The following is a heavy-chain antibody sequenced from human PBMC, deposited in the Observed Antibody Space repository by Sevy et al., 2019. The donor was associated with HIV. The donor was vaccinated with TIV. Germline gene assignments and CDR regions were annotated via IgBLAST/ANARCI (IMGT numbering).Heavy chain of an antibody. CDR3: TREDIVLGENNYYGMDA. CDR2: IYSDGRT. J-gene: IGHJ6*02. CDR1: GFSVSSNY. D-gene: IGHD2-15*01. Sequence: GGSLRLSCVVSGFSVSSNYMSWVRQAPGKGLEWVSNIYSDGRTYYADSVRGGFTISRDTSNNTVYLEMKSLRAEDTAVYYCTREDIVLGENNYYGMDAWGHGTTVTVSS. V-gene: IGHV3-53*01.